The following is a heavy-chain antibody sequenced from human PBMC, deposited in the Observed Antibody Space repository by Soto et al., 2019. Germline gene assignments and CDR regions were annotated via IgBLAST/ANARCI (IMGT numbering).Heavy chain of an antibody. J-gene: IGHJ4*02. D-gene: IGHD6-19*01. CDR3: ARDLEQWLAPSHYFDY. CDR1: GFTFSDYY. V-gene: IGHV3-11*01. CDR2: ISSSGSTI. Sequence: GGSLRLSCAASGFTFSDYYMSWIRQAPGKGLEWVSYISSSGSTIYYADSVKGRFTISRDNAKNSLYLQMNSLRAEDTAVYYCARDLEQWLAPSHYFDYWGQGTLVTVSS.